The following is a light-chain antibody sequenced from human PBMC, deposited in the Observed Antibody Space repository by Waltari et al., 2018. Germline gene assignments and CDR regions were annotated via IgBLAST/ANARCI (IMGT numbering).Light chain of an antibody. Sequence: QSALTQPASVSGPPGQSITIPCSGTTRDVGNYYLVSWYQHHPGKAPKLLICEVIKRPSGVSSRFSGSKSGSTASLIISGLQPDDEADYYCCSYAGRGTYVFGSGTKVTVL. J-gene: IGLJ1*01. V-gene: IGLV2-23*02. CDR2: EVI. CDR1: TRDVGNYYL. CDR3: CSYAGRGTYV.